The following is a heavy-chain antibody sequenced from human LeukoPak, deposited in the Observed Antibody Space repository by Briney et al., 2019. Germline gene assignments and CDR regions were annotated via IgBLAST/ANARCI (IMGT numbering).Heavy chain of an antibody. J-gene: IGHJ6*03. Sequence: SETLSLTCTVSGGSISSYYWSWIRQPPGKGLEWIGYIYTSGSTNYNPSLKSRVTISVDTSKNQFSLKLSSVTAADTAVYYCARHCRGGDCCYYYFMDVWGKGTTVTVSS. CDR2: IYTSGST. D-gene: IGHD2-21*02. CDR3: ARHCRGGDCCYYYFMDV. CDR1: GGSISSYY. V-gene: IGHV4-4*09.